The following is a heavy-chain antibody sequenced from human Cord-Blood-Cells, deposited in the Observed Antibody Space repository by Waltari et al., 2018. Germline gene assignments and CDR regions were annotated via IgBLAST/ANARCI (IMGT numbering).Heavy chain of an antibody. V-gene: IGHV3-33*01. Sequence: QVQLVESGGGVVQPGRSLRRTCAASGFTVSSSGMHWVRQAPAKGVEWVAVIWYGGSNKYYADSVKGRFTIARDNSKNTLYLQMNSRRAEDTAVYYGATSGGYGYYYYYYYYMDVWGKGTTVTVSS. J-gene: IGHJ6*03. D-gene: IGHD5-18*01. CDR3: ATSGGYGYYYYYYYYMDV. CDR2: IWYGGSNK. CDR1: GFTVSSSG.